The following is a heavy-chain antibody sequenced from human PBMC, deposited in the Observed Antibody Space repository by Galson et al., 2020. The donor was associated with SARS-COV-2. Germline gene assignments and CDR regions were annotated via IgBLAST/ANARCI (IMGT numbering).Heavy chain of an antibody. V-gene: IGHV3-7*01. Sequence: GGSLRLSCAASGFTLSNSWMTWVRQPPGKGLEWVANIKQDGSETYYVDSVKGRFTISRDNAKNSLILQMNSLRGEDTAVYYCARGGSTSSWYWRDWGQGTLVTVSS. CDR3: ARGGSTSSWYWRD. D-gene: IGHD6-13*01. J-gene: IGHJ4*02. CDR2: IKQDGSET. CDR1: GFTLSNSW.